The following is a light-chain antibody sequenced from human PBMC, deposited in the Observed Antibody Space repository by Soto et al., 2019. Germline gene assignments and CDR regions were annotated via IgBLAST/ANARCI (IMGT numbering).Light chain of an antibody. CDR1: QSVSSK. CDR3: QQYYNRPLT. Sequence: EIVMTQSPATLSVSPGERATLSCRASQSVSSKLAWYQQKPGQAPRLLIYGASTRATGIPARFSGSGSGTAFTLTISSLQSEDFEVYSCQQYYNRPLTFGGGTRVEIK. J-gene: IGKJ4*01. CDR2: GAS. V-gene: IGKV3-15*01.